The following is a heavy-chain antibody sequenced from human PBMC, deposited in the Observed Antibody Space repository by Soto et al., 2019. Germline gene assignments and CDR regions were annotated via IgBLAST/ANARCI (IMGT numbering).Heavy chain of an antibody. V-gene: IGHV3-30-3*01. CDR1: GFTFSSYA. CDR3: ASYRSGWHEHWFDP. Sequence: GGSLRLSCAASGFTFSSYAMHWVRQAPGKGLEWVAVISYDGSNKYYADSVKGRFTISRDNSKNTLYLQMNSLRAEDTAVYYCASYRSGWHEHWFDPWGQGILVTVS. CDR2: ISYDGSNK. J-gene: IGHJ5*02. D-gene: IGHD6-19*01.